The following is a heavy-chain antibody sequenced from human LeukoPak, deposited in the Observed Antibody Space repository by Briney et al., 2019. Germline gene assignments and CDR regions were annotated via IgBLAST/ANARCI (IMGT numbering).Heavy chain of an antibody. D-gene: IGHD2/OR15-2a*01. J-gene: IGHJ4*02. CDR1: GNYW. CDR2: INSDGSWT. CDR3: VSFYETD. V-gene: IGHV3-74*01. Sequence: PGRSLRLSCAASGNYWMHWVRQAPGKGLLWVSHINSDGSWTSYADSVKGRFTISKDNAKNTVYQQMNNLRAEDTAVYYCVSFYETDWGRGTLVTVSS.